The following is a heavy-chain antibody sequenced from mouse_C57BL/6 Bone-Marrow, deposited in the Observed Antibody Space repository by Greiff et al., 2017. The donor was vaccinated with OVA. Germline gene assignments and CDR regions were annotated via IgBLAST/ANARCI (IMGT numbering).Heavy chain of an antibody. D-gene: IGHD2-4*01. V-gene: IGHV14-4*01. Sequence: VQLQQSGAELVRPGASVKLSCTASGFNIKDDYMHWVKQRPEQGLEWIGWIDPENGDTEYASKFQGKATITADTSSNTAYLQLSSLTSEDTAVYYCTTGGLRYYYAMDYWGQGTLVTVSS. CDR1: GFNIKDDY. CDR2: IDPENGDT. J-gene: IGHJ4*01. CDR3: TTGGLRYYYAMDY.